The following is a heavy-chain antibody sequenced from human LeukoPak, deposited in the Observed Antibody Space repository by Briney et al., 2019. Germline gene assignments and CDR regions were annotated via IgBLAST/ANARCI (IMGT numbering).Heavy chain of an antibody. CDR3: ARDWFGDYQTYN. D-gene: IGHD4-17*01. Sequence: ASVKVSCKASGYTFTTYDINWVRQATGQGLEWMGWMNPNSGNTGYAQKFQGRVTMTRNTSISTAYMELSSLRSDDTAVYYCARDWFGDYQTYNWGQGTLVTVSS. CDR1: GYTFTTYD. J-gene: IGHJ4*02. CDR2: MNPNSGNT. V-gene: IGHV1-8*01.